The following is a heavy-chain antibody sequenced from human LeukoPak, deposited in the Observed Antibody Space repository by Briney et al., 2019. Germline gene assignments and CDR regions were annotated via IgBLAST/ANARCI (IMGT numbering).Heavy chain of an antibody. CDR2: INPDSGGT. V-gene: IGHV1-2*02. D-gene: IGHD1-14*01. J-gene: IGHJ5*02. Sequence: ASVKVSCKASGHTFSDYYMHWVRQAPGQGLEWMGWINPDSGGTKYAQKFQDRVTMTSDTSISTAYMELSRLRSDDTAVYYCARDHLLFRQPPNWFDPWGQGTLVTVSS. CDR3: ARDHLLFRQPPNWFDP. CDR1: GHTFSDYY.